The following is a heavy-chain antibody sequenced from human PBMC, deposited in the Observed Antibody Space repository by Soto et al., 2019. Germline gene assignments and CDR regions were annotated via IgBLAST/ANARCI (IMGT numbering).Heavy chain of an antibody. CDR2: IYYSGST. V-gene: IGHV4-61*08. J-gene: IGHJ2*01. CDR3: ARGYYTSWYWFDR. CDR1: GGSVSTGVHY. Sequence: QVQLQESGPGLVKPSETLSLTCTVSVSGGSVSTGVHYWSWIRQPPGKGLEWIGYIYYSGSTNSNTYLKSRVTQSVDKSKNQFSLNLTSVTAADTAVYYCARGYYTSWYWFDRWGRGTLVTVSS. D-gene: IGHD6-13*01.